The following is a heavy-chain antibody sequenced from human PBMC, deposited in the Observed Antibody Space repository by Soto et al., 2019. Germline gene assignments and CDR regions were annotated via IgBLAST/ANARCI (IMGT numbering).Heavy chain of an antibody. D-gene: IGHD6-19*01. J-gene: IGHJ4*02. V-gene: IGHV3-23*01. Sequence: GGSLRLSCAASGFTFSSYAMSWVRQAPGKGLEWVSAISGSGGSTYYADSVKGRFTISRDNSKNTLYLQMNSLRAEDTAVYYCAKGYLYSSGQNYFDYWGQGTLVTVSS. CDR3: AKGYLYSSGQNYFDY. CDR1: GFTFSSYA. CDR2: ISGSGGST.